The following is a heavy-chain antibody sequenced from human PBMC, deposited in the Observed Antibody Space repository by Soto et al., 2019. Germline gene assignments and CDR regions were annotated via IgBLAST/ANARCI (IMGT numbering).Heavy chain of an antibody. CDR1: GFTFSTFA. J-gene: IGHJ4*02. CDR2: ISGSGENT. Sequence: PGGSLRLSCAASGFTFSTFAMTWVRQAPGKGLEWVSSISGSGENTFYADSVKGRFTISRDNSMDTMYLHMNNLRAEDTAVYYCAKDWLAFGGAIAQFDYWGQGTLVTVSS. CDR3: AKDWLAFGGAIAQFDY. D-gene: IGHD3-16*02. V-gene: IGHV3-23*01.